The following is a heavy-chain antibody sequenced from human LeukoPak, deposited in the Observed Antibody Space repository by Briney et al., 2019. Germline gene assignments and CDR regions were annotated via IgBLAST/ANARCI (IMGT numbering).Heavy chain of an antibody. CDR3: SRLVSPVAGRLEKYYFDY. J-gene: IGHJ4*02. CDR2: IYYSGST. V-gene: IGHV4-30-4*01. CDR1: GGSISSGDYY. Sequence: SQTLSLTCTVSGGSISSGDYYWSWIRQPPGKGLEWIGYIYYSGSTYYNPSLKSRVTISVDTSKNQFSLKLRSETAADTAVYYCSRLVSPVAGRLEKYYFDYWGQGTLVTVSS. D-gene: IGHD6-19*01.